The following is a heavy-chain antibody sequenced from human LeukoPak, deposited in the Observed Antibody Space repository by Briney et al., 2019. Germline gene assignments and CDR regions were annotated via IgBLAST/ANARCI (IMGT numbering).Heavy chain of an antibody. Sequence: GGSLRLSCAASGFTVSSNYMSWVRQAPGKGLEWVSVIYSGGSTYYADSVRGRFTISRDNSKSTLYLQMNSLRAEDTAVYYCARVAVAGIDYWGQGTLVTVSS. CDR2: IYSGGST. V-gene: IGHV3-53*01. CDR1: GFTVSSNY. D-gene: IGHD6-19*01. J-gene: IGHJ4*02. CDR3: ARVAVAGIDY.